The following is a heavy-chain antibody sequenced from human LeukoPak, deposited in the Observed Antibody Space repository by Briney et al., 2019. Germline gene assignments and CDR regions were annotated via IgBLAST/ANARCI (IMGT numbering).Heavy chain of an antibody. CDR3: AVDNRDF. V-gene: IGHV4-4*07. J-gene: IGHJ4*02. D-gene: IGHD2/OR15-2a*01. Sequence: SETLSLTCTVSGASVGDYYWSWIRQAAGKGLEWLGRIYTSGNTIYNPSLQSRVTISADVSKNQFSLRLISMTAADTGIYYCAVDNRDFWGQGTLATVSS. CDR2: IYTSGNT. CDR1: GASVGDYY.